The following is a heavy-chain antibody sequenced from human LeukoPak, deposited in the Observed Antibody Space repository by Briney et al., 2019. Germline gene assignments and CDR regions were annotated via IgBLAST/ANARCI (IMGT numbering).Heavy chain of an antibody. J-gene: IGHJ6*03. V-gene: IGHV1-69*04. CDR2: IIPILGMA. D-gene: IGHD6-6*01. CDR3: ARDRSIAALMDV. CDR1: GGTFSSYA. Sequence: SVKVSCKASGGTFSSYAISWVRQAPGQGLEWMGRIIPILGMANYAQKFQGRVTITADKSTSTAYMELSSLRSEDTAVYYCARDRSIAALMDVWGKGTTVTVSS.